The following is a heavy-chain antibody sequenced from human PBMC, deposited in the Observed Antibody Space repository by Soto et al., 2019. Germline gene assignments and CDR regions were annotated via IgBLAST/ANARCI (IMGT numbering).Heavy chain of an antibody. D-gene: IGHD7-27*01. CDR2: IYKSATT. CDR3: ARGRYCLTGRCFPNWFDS. V-gene: IGHV4-30-4*01. CDR1: GDSISNLDYF. Sequence: SETLSLTCSVSGDSISNLDYFWAWIRQPPGQALEYIGYIYKSATTYYNPSFESRVAISVDTSKSQFSLNVTSVTAADTAVYYCARGRYCLTGRCFPNWFDSWGQGALVTVSS. J-gene: IGHJ5*01.